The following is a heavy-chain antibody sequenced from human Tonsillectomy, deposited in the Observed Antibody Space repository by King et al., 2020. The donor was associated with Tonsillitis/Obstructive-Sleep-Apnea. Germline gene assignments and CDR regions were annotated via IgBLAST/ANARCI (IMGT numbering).Heavy chain of an antibody. Sequence: VQLQESGPGLVKPSQTLSLTCTVSGGSISSGGYYWRWIRQHPGKGLEWIGYIYYSGSTYYNPSLKSRVIISVDTPKNQFSLKLSSVTAADTAVYYCARVSGYYYYYMDVWGKGTTVTVSS. V-gene: IGHV4-31*03. D-gene: IGHD6-25*01. J-gene: IGHJ6*03. CDR3: ARVSGYYYYYMDV. CDR2: IYYSGST. CDR1: GGSISSGGYY.